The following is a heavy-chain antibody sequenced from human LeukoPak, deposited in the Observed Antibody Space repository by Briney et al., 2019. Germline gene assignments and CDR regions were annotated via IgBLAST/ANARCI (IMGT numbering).Heavy chain of an antibody. V-gene: IGHV1-3*01. CDR2: VNAGNGNT. D-gene: IGHD3-10*01. J-gene: IGHJ4*02. CDR1: GYTFTGYA. CDR3: ARGSGSGSYLIDY. Sequence: ASVKVSCKASGYTFTGYAMHWVRQAPGQRLEWMGWVNAGNGNTKFAQQFQGRVTITRDTSASTAYMELSSLRSEDTAMYYCARGSGSGSYLIDYWGQGTLVTVPS.